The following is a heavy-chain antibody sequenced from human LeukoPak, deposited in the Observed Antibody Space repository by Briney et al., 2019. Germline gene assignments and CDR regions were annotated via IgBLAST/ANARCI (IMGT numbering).Heavy chain of an antibody. CDR3: ARDRALLWFGELADRGNY. V-gene: IGHV4-39*02. CDR2: IYYSGST. J-gene: IGHJ4*02. CDR1: GGSISSSSYY. Sequence: SETLSLTCTVSGGSISSSSYYWGWIRQPPGKGLEWIGSIYYSGSTYYNPSLKSRVTISVDTSKNQFSLKLSSVTAADTAVYYCARDRALLWFGELADRGNYWGQGTLVTVSS. D-gene: IGHD3-10*01.